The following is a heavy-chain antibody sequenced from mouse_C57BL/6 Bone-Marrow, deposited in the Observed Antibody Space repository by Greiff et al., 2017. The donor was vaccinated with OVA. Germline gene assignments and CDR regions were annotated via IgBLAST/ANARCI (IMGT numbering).Heavy chain of an antibody. J-gene: IGHJ3*01. CDR3: ARRGYGSSPWFAY. CDR1: GFNIKNTY. D-gene: IGHD1-1*01. Sequence: LVESVAELVRPGASVKLSCTASGFNIKNTYMHWVKQRPEQGLEWIGRIDPANGNTKYAPKFQGKATITADTSSNTAYLQLSSLTSEDTAIYYCARRGYGSSPWFAYWGQGTLVTVSA. CDR2: IDPANGNT. V-gene: IGHV14-3*01.